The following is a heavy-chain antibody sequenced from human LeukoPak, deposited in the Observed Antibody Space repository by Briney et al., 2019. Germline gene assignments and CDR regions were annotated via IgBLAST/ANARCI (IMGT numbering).Heavy chain of an antibody. CDR3: AKAKPYSYDY. D-gene: IGHD4-11*01. CDR1: GFTFSDYY. V-gene: IGHV3-23*01. CDR2: ISGSGGTT. Sequence: HPGGSLRLSCAASGFTFSDYYMSWVRQAPGKGLEWVSIISGSGGTTYYADSVKGRFTISRDNSKNTLCLQMNSLRAEDTATYYCAKAKPYSYDYWGQGISVTVSS. J-gene: IGHJ4*02.